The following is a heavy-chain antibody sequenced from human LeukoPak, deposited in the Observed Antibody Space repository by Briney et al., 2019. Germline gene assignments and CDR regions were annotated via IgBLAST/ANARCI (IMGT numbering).Heavy chain of an antibody. V-gene: IGHV4-39*01. CDR1: GGSISSSSYY. Sequence: SETLSLTCTVSGGSISSSSYYWGWIRQPPGKGLEWIVSIYYSGRINYNPSLKSRATISVDTSKNQFSLKLSSVTAADTAVYYCARLSVGSGSYYLIDYWGQGTLVTVSS. J-gene: IGHJ4*02. CDR3: ARLSVGSGSYYLIDY. D-gene: IGHD3-10*01. CDR2: IYYSGRI.